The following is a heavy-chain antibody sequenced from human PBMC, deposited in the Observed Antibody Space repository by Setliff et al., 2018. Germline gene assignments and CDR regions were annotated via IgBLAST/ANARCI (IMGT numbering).Heavy chain of an antibody. CDR1: GLTLSHYW. CDR3: TRDWGEAGSTNAFDI. V-gene: IGHV3-74*01. D-gene: IGHD1-26*01. CDR2: INFDGSST. J-gene: IGHJ3*02. Sequence: GGSLRLSCEASGLTLSHYWMHWVRQGPGKGLVWVSYINFDGSSTNYADSVKGRFTISRDNAKNTLYLQMNRLRAEDTAVYYCTRDWGEAGSTNAFDIWGRGTVVTVSS.